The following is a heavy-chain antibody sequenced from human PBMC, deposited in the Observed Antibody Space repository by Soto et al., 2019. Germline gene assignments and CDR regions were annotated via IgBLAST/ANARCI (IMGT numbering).Heavy chain of an antibody. V-gene: IGHV3-30*18. D-gene: IGHD2-2*01. CDR2: ISYDGKNK. J-gene: IGHJ6*02. Sequence: QVQLVESGGGVDQPGRSLRLSCAASGFTFSTYGMHWVCQAPGKGLEWVAVISYDGKNKYYAQSVKGRLTISRDNSKNTLYLQVNSLRVEDTAVYYCVKGQDCSSTSCHFYYYGMDVWGQGTTVAVSS. CDR3: VKGQDCSSTSCHFYYYGMDV. CDR1: GFTFSTYG.